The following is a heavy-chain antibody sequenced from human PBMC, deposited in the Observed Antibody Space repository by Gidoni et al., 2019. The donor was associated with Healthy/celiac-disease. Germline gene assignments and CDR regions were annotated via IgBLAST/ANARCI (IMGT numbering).Heavy chain of an antibody. D-gene: IGHD5-18*01. CDR2: ISYDGSNK. J-gene: IGHJ4*02. CDR3: ARDSRGYSYGYGPSYFDY. CDR1: GFTFSSYA. V-gene: IGHV3-30-3*01. Sequence: QVQLVESGGGVVQPGRSLRLSCAASGFTFSSYAMHWVRQAPGKGLEWVAVISYDGSNKYYADSVKGRFTISRDNSKNTLYLQMNSLRAEDTAVYYCARDSRGYSYGYGPSYFDYWGQGTLVTVSS.